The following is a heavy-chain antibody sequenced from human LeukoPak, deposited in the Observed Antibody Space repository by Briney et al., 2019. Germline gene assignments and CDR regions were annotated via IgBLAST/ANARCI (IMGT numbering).Heavy chain of an antibody. CDR2: IKRKSDGETV. J-gene: IGHJ4*02. CDR3: TTDLVN. V-gene: IGHV3-15*01. Sequence: PGGSLRLSCAGSGFTFREAWMSWVRQTPGKGLEWLARIKRKSDGETVDYIKPVKGRFSISRDDSKNMLYLQMNSLKTEDTAVYCCTTDLVNWGQGTLVTVSS. CDR1: GFTFREAW. D-gene: IGHD3-10*01.